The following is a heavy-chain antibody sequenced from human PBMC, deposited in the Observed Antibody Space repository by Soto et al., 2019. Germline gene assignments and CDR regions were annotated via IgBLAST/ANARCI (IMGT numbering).Heavy chain of an antibody. J-gene: IGHJ4*02. V-gene: IGHV5-51*01. D-gene: IGHD6-19*01. CDR1: GYSFTSYW. Sequence: VESLKISCKGSGYSFTSYWICCLLQMPGKGLERMGIIYPGDSDTRYSPSFQGQVTISADKSITTTYLQWSSLKASDTAIYYCARLFDTSGWYDYWGQGTLVTVSS. CDR2: IYPGDSDT. CDR3: ARLFDTSGWYDY.